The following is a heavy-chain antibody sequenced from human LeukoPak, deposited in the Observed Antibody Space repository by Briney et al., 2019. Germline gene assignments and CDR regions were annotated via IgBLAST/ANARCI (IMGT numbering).Heavy chain of an antibody. CDR1: GGSISSYF. Sequence: SETLSLTCTVSGGSISSYFWSWIRQSPGKGLEWIGYIYYSGSVKYHPSLKSRVTISVDTSKNQFSLKLSSVTAADTAVYYCARDDYGSGSSLFDYWGQGTLVTVSS. D-gene: IGHD3-10*01. V-gene: IGHV4-59*12. J-gene: IGHJ4*02. CDR3: ARDDYGSGSSLFDY. CDR2: IYYSGSV.